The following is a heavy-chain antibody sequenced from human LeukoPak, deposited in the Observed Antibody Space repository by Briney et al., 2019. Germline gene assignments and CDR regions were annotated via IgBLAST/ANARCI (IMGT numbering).Heavy chain of an antibody. Sequence: SETLSLTCTVSGGSISDSNYYWGWIRQPPGRGLEWIGDIYYSGSAYYGPSLKSRVTVSVDTSKNQFSLKLNSVTAADTAVYYCARQSTIAAARIDPWGQGTLVTVSS. CDR3: ARQSTIAAARIDP. CDR2: IYYSGSA. V-gene: IGHV4-39*01. D-gene: IGHD6-25*01. CDR1: GGSISDSNYY. J-gene: IGHJ5*02.